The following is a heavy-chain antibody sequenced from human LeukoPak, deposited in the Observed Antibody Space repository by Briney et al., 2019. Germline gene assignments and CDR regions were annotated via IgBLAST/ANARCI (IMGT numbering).Heavy chain of an antibody. CDR3: ARRGGCISTSCNLDY. CDR2: INPNGGGT. D-gene: IGHD2-2*01. V-gene: IGHV1-46*03. J-gene: IGHJ4*02. Sequence: ASVKVCCKASGYTFTSYAMNWVRQAPGQGLEWVGMINPNGGGTSSAQKFQGRVTMTRDTSTSTVYMDLSSLRSEDTAIYYCARRGGCISTSCNLDYWGQGTLVTVSS. CDR1: GYTFTSYA.